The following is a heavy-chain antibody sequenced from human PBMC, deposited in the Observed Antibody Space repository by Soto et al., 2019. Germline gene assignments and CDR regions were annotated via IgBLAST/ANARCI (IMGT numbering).Heavy chain of an antibody. J-gene: IGHJ4*02. CDR2: IYYSGST. V-gene: IGHV4-61*01. CDR3: ASSGSSGYYGLGVDY. CDR1: GGSVSSGSYY. D-gene: IGHD3-22*01. Sequence: QVQLQESGPGLVKPSETLSLTCTVSGGSVSSGSYYWSWIRQPPGKGLEWIGYIYYSGSTNYNPSLQSRVTISVDTSKNQFSLKLSSVTAADTAVYYCASSGSSGYYGLGVDYWGQGTLVTVSS.